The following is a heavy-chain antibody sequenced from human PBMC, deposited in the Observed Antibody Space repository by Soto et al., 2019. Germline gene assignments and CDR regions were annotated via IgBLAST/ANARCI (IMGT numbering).Heavy chain of an antibody. D-gene: IGHD5-18*01. CDR2: IIPIFGTA. J-gene: IGHJ4*02. CDR1: GGTFSSYA. V-gene: IGHV1-69*13. CDR3: ARDKPGYSYDY. Sequence: GASVKVSCKASGGTFSSYAISWVRQAPGQGLEWMGWIIPIFGTANYAQKLQGRVTITADASTSTAYMELRSLRSDDTAVYYCARDKPGYSYDYWGQGTLVTVSS.